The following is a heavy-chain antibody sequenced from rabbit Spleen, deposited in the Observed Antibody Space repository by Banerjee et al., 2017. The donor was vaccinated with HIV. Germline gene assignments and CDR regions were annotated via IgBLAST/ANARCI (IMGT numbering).Heavy chain of an antibody. CDR3: ARDGAGGSYFAL. D-gene: IGHD8-1*01. V-gene: IGHV1S7*01. Sequence: QLEESGGGLVQPGGSLKLSCTASGFTLSNYYMNWVRQAPGKGLEWIGYIDPVFGITYYANWVNGRFSISRENAQNTVFLQMTSLTATDTATYFCARDGAGGSYFALWGQGTLVTVS. CDR1: GFTLSNYY. J-gene: IGHJ4*01. CDR2: IDPVFGIT.